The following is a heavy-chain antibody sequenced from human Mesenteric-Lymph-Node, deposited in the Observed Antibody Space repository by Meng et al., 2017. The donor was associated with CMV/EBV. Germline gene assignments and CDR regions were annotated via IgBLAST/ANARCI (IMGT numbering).Heavy chain of an antibody. CDR2: ISTSGDSV. Sequence: GGSLRLSCVASGFSFSSYAMDWVRRAPGKGLEWVSAISTSGDSVYYADSVKGRFIVSRDNSKNTLYLQMSSLRAEDTAVYYCARSDWTFDYWGQGTLVTVSS. D-gene: IGHD2-21*02. CDR3: ARSDWTFDY. CDR1: GFSFSSYA. J-gene: IGHJ4*02. V-gene: IGHV3-23*01.